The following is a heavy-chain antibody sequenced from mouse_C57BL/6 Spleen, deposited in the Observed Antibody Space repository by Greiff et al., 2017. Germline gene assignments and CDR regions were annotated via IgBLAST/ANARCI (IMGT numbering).Heavy chain of an antibody. V-gene: IGHV1-82*01. Sequence: QVQLQQSGPELVKPGASVKISCKASGYAFSSSWMNWVKQRPGKGLEWIGRIYPGDGDTNSNWKFKGKATLTADKSSSTAYMQLSSLTSEDSAVYFCAKDFYVLRGMDYWGQGTSVTVSS. D-gene: IGHD1-1*01. CDR3: AKDFYVLRGMDY. CDR1: GYAFSSSW. CDR2: IYPGDGDT. J-gene: IGHJ4*01.